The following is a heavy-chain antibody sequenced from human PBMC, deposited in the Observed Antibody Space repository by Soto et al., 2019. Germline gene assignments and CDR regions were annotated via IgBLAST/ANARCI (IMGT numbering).Heavy chain of an antibody. Sequence: ASVKVSCKASGYTFTNYDINWVRQAPGQGLEWMGRISAYNGNTNYAQKFQGWVTMTRDTSISTAYMELSRLRSDDTAVYYCAREPVTTSYYYYGMDVWGQGTTVTVSS. CDR3: AREPVTTSYYYYGMDV. CDR2: ISAYNGNT. V-gene: IGHV1-18*01. J-gene: IGHJ6*02. D-gene: IGHD4-17*01. CDR1: GYTFTNYD.